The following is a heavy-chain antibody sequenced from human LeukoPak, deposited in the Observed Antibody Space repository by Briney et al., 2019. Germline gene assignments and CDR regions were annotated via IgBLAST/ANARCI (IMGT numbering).Heavy chain of an antibody. Sequence: GGSLRLSCAASGFTFSISEMNWVRQAPGKGLEWVSFISSSSTTIYYVDSVKGRFTISRDNAKSSLYLQMNSLRDEDTAVYYCARGGGSGLAYWGQGTLVTVSS. CDR3: ARGGGSGLAY. D-gene: IGHD3-10*01. CDR1: GFTFSISE. J-gene: IGHJ4*02. CDR2: ISSSSTTI. V-gene: IGHV3-48*02.